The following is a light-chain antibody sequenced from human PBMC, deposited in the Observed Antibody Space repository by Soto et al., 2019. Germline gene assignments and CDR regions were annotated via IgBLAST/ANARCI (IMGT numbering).Light chain of an antibody. CDR2: EDS. Sequence: QSALTQPASVSGSPGQSITLSCTGSSSDVGKYNLVSWYQWHPGKAPKLMIYEDSQRPSGVSNRFSGSKSGNTASLTISGLQAEDEADYYCCSYAGSDIFVVFGGGTKVTVL. J-gene: IGLJ2*01. CDR3: CSYAGSDIFVV. V-gene: IGLV2-23*02. CDR1: SSDVGKYNL.